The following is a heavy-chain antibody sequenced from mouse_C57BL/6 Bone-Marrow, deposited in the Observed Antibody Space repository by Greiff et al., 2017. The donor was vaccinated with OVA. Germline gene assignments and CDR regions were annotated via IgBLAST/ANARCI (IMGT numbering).Heavy chain of an antibody. D-gene: IGHD1-1*01. CDR2: IRLKSDNDAT. V-gene: IGHV6-3*01. CDR1: GFTFSNYW. J-gene: IGHJ4*01. Sequence: EVKVEESGGGLVQPGGSMKLSCVASGFTFSNYWLNWVRQSPEQGLEWVAQIRLKSDNDATHYAESVKGRFTISRDESTSSVYLQMNNLRAEDTGIYYGTVTVVAKNYWGQGTSVTVSS. CDR3: TVTVVAKNY.